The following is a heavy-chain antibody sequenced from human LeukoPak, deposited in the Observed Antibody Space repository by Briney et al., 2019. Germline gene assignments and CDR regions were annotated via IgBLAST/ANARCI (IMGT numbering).Heavy chain of an antibody. CDR3: AGHYDLRSPFDP. CDR2: IYYSGSP. J-gene: IGHJ5*02. D-gene: IGHD3-3*01. V-gene: IGHV4-39*01. Sequence: SEALSLTCTVSGGSISSTSYYWGWVRQPPGKGLEWIGSIYYSGSPYYNPSLKSRVSISVDTSKNQFSLKLNSMTAADTAVYYCAGHYDLRSPFDPWGQGTLVTVSS. CDR1: GGSISSTSYY.